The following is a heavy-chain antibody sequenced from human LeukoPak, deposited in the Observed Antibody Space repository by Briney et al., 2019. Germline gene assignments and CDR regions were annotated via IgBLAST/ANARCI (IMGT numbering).Heavy chain of an antibody. CDR3: AKGAVAGLYYYYGMDV. V-gene: IGHV3-23*01. Sequence: GGSLRLSCAASGFTFSSYAMSWVRQAPGKGLEWVSAISGSGGSTYYADSVKGRFTISRDNSKNTLYPQMNSLRVEDTAVYYCAKGAVAGLYYYYGMDVWGQGTTVTVSS. CDR2: ISGSGGST. D-gene: IGHD6-19*01. CDR1: GFTFSSYA. J-gene: IGHJ6*02.